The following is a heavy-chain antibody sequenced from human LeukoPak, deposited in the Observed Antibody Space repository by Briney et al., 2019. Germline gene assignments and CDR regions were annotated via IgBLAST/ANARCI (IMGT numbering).Heavy chain of an antibody. CDR3: ARGRIAAAGTVDY. Sequence: PGGSLRLSCAASGFSFSSQWMSWVRQAPGKGLEWVSYISSSGSTIYYADSVKGRFTISRDNAKNSLYLQMNSLRAEDTAVYYCARGRIAAAGTVDYWGQGTLVTVSS. CDR2: ISSSGSTI. V-gene: IGHV3-48*04. J-gene: IGHJ4*02. D-gene: IGHD6-13*01. CDR1: GFSFSSQW.